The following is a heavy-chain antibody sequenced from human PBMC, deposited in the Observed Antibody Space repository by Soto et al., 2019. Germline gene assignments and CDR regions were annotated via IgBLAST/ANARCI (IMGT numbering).Heavy chain of an antibody. J-gene: IGHJ3*02. D-gene: IGHD3-22*01. CDR1: GGTFSSYA. V-gene: IGHV1-69*13. CDR2: IIPIFGTA. Sequence: SVKVSCKASGGTFSSYAISWVRQAPGQGLEWMGGIIPIFGTANYAQKFQGRVTITADESTSTAYMELSSLRSEDTAVYYCARSITMIVVGDAFDIWGQGTMVTVSS. CDR3: ARSITMIVVGDAFDI.